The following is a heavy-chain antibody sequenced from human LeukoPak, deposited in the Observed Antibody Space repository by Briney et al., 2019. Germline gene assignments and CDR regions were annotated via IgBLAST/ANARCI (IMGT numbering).Heavy chain of an antibody. Sequence: PGGSLRLSCAASGFTFSSSAMSWVRQVPGKGLEWVSGISASGGSTSYADSVRGRFTISRDNSKNTLYLQMNSLRAEDTAVYYCARDVEMATIIGNFDYWGQGTLVTVSS. V-gene: IGHV3-23*01. J-gene: IGHJ4*02. D-gene: IGHD5-24*01. CDR1: GFTFSSSA. CDR2: ISASGGST. CDR3: ARDVEMATIIGNFDY.